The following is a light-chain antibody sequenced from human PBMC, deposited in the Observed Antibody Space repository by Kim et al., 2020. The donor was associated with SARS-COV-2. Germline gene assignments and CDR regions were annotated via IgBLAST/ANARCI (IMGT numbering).Light chain of an antibody. CDR2: GAS. J-gene: IGKJ1*01. Sequence: EIVMTQSPATLSVSPGERATLSCRASQSISSNLAWYQHKAGQAPRLIIYGASIRATGIPDRFSGSGSGTEFTLTISSLQSEDFAVYFCQQYNNWPPWTFGQGTKVDIK. V-gene: IGKV3-15*01. CDR1: QSISSN. CDR3: QQYNNWPPWT.